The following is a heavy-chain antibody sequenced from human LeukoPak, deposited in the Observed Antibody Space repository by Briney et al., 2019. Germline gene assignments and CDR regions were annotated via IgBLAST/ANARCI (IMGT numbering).Heavy chain of an antibody. CDR2: ISSSGSTI. Sequence: TGGSLRLSCAASGFTFSSYEMNWVRQAPGKGLEWVSYISSSGSTIYYADSVKGRFTISRDNSKNTLYLQMNSLRAEDTAVYYCAKDLRGATRPEYYYYYYMDVWGKGTTVTISS. CDR3: AKDLRGATRPEYYYYYYMDV. V-gene: IGHV3-48*03. CDR1: GFTFSSYE. J-gene: IGHJ6*03. D-gene: IGHD5-12*01.